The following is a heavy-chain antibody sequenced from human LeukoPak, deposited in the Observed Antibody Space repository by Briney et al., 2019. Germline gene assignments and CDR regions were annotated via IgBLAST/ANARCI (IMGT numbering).Heavy chain of an antibody. CDR2: ISYDGSNK. Sequence: GGSLRLSCAASGFIFSSNYMSWVRQAPGKGLEWVAVISYDGSNKYYADSVKGRFTISRDNSKNTLYLQMNSLRAEDTAVYYCARDPRYYDSSGYYSPHYFDYWGQGTLVTVSS. CDR1: GFIFSSNY. D-gene: IGHD3-22*01. V-gene: IGHV3-30-3*01. J-gene: IGHJ4*02. CDR3: ARDPRYYDSSGYYSPHYFDY.